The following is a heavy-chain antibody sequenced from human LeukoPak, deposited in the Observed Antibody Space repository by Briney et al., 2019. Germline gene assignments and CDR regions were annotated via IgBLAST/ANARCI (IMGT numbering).Heavy chain of an antibody. D-gene: IGHD3-10*01. Sequence: SETLSLTCTVSGASITSGTYYWSWIRQPAGKGLECIGRLYTSGRTNYNPSLKSRVTISVDTSKNQFSLKLSSVTAADTAVYYCARDVRPMVRGVMDVWGKGTTVTVSS. CDR1: GASITSGTYY. CDR3: ARDVRPMVRGVMDV. CDR2: LYTSGRT. J-gene: IGHJ6*03. V-gene: IGHV4-61*02.